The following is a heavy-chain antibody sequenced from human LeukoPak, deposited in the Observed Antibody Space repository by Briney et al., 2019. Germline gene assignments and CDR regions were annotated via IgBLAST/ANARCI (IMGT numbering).Heavy chain of an antibody. CDR2: IIPIFGTA. D-gene: IGHD2-2*01. J-gene: IGHJ6*04. CDR3: ATVPAATPFGRADV. CDR1: GGTFSSYA. V-gene: IGHV1-69*05. Sequence: SVKVSCKASGGTFSSYAISWVRQAPGQGLEWMGRIIPIFGTANYAQKFQGRFTITTDESTSTAYMELSSLRSEDTAVYYCATVPAATPFGRADVWGKGTTVTVSS.